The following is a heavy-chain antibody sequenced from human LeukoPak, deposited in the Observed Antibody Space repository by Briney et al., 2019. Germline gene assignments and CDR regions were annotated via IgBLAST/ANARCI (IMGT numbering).Heavy chain of an antibody. D-gene: IGHD6-19*01. CDR3: ASPTVAVAGTDAFDI. J-gene: IGHJ3*02. Sequence: GGSLRLSCAASGFTFSSYWMSWVRQAPGKGLEWVANIKQDGSEKYYVDSVKGRFTISRDNAKNSLYLQMNSLRAEDTAVYYCASPTVAVAGTDAFDIWGQGTMVTVSS. CDR1: GFTFSSYW. V-gene: IGHV3-7*01. CDR2: IKQDGSEK.